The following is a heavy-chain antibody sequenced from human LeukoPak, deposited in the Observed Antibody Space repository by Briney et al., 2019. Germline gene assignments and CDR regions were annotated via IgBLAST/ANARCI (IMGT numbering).Heavy chain of an antibody. D-gene: IGHD7-27*01. CDR3: ARLAGEQWFDP. V-gene: IGHV3-21*01. CDR2: ISSSSSYI. J-gene: IGHJ5*02. CDR1: GFTFSSYS. Sequence: GGSLRLSCAASGFTFSSYSMNWVRQAPGKGLEWVSSISSSSSYIYYADSVKGRFTISRDNAKNSLFLQMTSLRAEDTAVYYCARLAGEQWFDPWGQGTLVTVSS.